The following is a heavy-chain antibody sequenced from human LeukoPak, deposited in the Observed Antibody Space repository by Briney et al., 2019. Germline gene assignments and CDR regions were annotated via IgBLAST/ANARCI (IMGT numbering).Heavy chain of an antibody. V-gene: IGHV3-53*01. D-gene: IGHD6-19*01. J-gene: IGHJ4*02. CDR3: ATVLSDSRGWYHFDN. CDR2: IYSGDTT. Sequence: GGSLRLSCAASGFSVSRKYMSWVRQTPGKGLEWVSLIYSGDTTYYADSVKGRFTISRDNSKNTLYLQMNSLRAEDTAVYYCATVLSDSRGWYHFDNWSQGTLVTVSS. CDR1: GFSVSRKY.